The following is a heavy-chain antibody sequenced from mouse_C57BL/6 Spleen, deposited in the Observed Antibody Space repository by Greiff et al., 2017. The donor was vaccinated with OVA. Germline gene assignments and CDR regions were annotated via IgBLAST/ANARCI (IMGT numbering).Heavy chain of an antibody. CDR2: IDPSDSYT. V-gene: IGHV1-69*01. Sequence: QVQLKQPGAELVMPGASVKLSCKASGYTFTSYWMHWVKQRPGQGLEWIGEIDPSDSYTNYNQKFKGKSTLTVDKSSSTAYMQLSSLTSEDSAVYYCARSPGYRAMDYWGQGTSVTVSS. J-gene: IGHJ4*01. CDR1: GYTFTSYW. CDR3: ARSPGYRAMDY. D-gene: IGHD2-2*01.